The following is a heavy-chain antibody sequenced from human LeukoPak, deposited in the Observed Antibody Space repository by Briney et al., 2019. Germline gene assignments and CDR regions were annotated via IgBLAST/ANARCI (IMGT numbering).Heavy chain of an antibody. CDR1: GFTFSSYG. CDR3: ARELYSGYGRFDY. V-gene: IGHV3-33*01. D-gene: IGHD5-12*01. CDR2: IWFDGSNK. Sequence: GGSLRLSCAVPGFTFSSYGMHWVRQAPAKGLEWVAVIWFDGSNKFYRDSVKGRFTISRDNAKNSLYLQMNSLRAEDTAVYYCARELYSGYGRFDYWGQGTMVTVSS. J-gene: IGHJ4*02.